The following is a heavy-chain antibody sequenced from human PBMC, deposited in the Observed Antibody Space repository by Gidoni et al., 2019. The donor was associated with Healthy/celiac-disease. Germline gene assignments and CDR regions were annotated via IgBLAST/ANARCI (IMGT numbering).Heavy chain of an antibody. D-gene: IGHD3-10*01. CDR1: GGSIRRRNW. Sequence: QVQLQESGPGLVKPSGTLSLTCAVSGGSIRRRNWWSWVRQPPGKGLEWIGEIYHSGSTNDNPSLKSRVTISVDKSKNQFSLKLSSVTAADTAVYYCASFRGSGSYYYYYYGMDVWGQGTTVTVSS. CDR2: IYHSGST. V-gene: IGHV4-4*02. J-gene: IGHJ6*02. CDR3: ASFRGSGSYYYYYYGMDV.